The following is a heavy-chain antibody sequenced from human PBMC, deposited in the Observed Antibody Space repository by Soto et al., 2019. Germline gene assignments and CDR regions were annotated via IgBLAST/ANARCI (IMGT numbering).Heavy chain of an antibody. CDR2: IYSGGTT. Sequence: GGSLRLSCAPSRFSAYSSNRRCGIQASGKGLEWVSVIYSGGTTHYADSVKGRFTIFRDSSKNTLYLQMHSLRADDTGVYYCARDKDGNDYGLLGYWGQGTQVTVSS. J-gene: IGHJ4*02. CDR3: ARDKDGNDYGLLGY. CDR1: RFSAYSSN. D-gene: IGHD5-12*01. V-gene: IGHV3-53*01.